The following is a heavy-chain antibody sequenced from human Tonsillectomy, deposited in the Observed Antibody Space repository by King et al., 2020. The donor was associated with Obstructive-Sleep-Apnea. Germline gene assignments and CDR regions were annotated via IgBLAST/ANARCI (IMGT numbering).Heavy chain of an antibody. J-gene: IGHJ4*02. D-gene: IGHD6-6*01. CDR1: GGSVTGSYYY. CDR3: ARSSGAARLNYFDY. CDR2: IFSTGNT. V-gene: IGHV4-39*07. Sequence: QLQESGPGVLKPSETLSLTCTVSGGSVTGSYYYWGWIRQPPGKALEWLGSIFSTGNTSINPSLKSRVTISVDTSKNQFSLRLNSVTAAATAMYYCARSSGAARLNYFDYWGQGSLVAVSA.